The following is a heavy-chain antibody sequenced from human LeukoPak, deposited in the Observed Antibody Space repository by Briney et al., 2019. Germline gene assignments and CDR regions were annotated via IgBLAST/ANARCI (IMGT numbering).Heavy chain of an antibody. V-gene: IGHV4/OR15-8*01. CDR1: GGSLSTHH. Sequence: SETLSLTCVVSGGSLSTHHWSWIRQPPGKGLEWIGEIYHSGSTSYNPSLKSRVTISVDKSKNQFSLKLSSVTAADTAVYYCARDTHYYGSGSYFWFDPWGQGTLVTVSS. CDR2: IYHSGST. J-gene: IGHJ5*02. D-gene: IGHD3-10*01. CDR3: ARDTHYYGSGSYFWFDP.